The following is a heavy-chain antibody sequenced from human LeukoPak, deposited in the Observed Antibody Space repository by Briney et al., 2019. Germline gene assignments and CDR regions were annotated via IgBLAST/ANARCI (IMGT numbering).Heavy chain of an antibody. CDR2: IYHSGST. J-gene: IGHJ5*02. CDR1: GYSISSGYY. V-gene: IGHV4-38-2*02. D-gene: IGHD3-22*01. Sequence: PSETLSLTCTVSGYSISSGYYWGWVRQPPGRGLEGIGRIYHSGSTSYSSSLRSRVTTSVDTSKNQFYMSLSSVTTADTAVYYCARSYYDNWGRFDPWGQGTLVTVSS. CDR3: ARSYYDNWGRFDP.